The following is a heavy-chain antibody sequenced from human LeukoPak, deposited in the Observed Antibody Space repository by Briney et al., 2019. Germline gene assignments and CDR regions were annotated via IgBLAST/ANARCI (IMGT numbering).Heavy chain of an antibody. D-gene: IGHD5-18*01. V-gene: IGHV3-7*04. CDR2: IKQDGSEK. CDR1: EFTFSNYW. J-gene: IGHJ4*02. CDR3: ARDRRYSYIDY. Sequence: PGGSLRLSCAASEFTFSNYWMNWVRQAPGKGLEWVANIKQDGSEKYYVDSVKGRFTFSRDNAKNSLYLQMNSLRAEDTAVYYCARDRRYSYIDYWGQGTLVTVSS.